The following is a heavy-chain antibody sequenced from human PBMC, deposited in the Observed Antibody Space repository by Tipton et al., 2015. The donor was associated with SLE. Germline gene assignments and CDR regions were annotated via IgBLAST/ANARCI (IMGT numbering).Heavy chain of an antibody. V-gene: IGHV4-4*08. D-gene: IGHD6-13*01. J-gene: IGHJ4*02. CDR1: GDSISGQY. CDR3: AREGEAAAGYFDY. Sequence: TLSLTCTVSGDSISGQYWSWIRQPPGKGLEWIGYIYYSGTTNYNPSLKRRVTISVDTSKNQFSLKLTSVTAADTAVYYCAREGEAAAGYFDYWGQGTLVTVSS. CDR2: IYYSGTT.